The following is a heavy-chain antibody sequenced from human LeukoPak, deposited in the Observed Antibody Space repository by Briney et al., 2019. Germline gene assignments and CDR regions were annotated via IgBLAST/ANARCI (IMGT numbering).Heavy chain of an antibody. V-gene: IGHV4-39*07. J-gene: IGHJ4*02. D-gene: IGHD3-16*01. Sequence: SETLSLTCTVSGGSISSSRYYWGWIRQPPGKGLEWIGSIYYSGSTYYNPSLKSRVTISVDTSKNQFSLKLSSVTAADTAVYYCATAPTLMITFGYWGQGTLVTVSS. CDR1: GGSISSSRYY. CDR3: ATAPTLMITFGY. CDR2: IYYSGST.